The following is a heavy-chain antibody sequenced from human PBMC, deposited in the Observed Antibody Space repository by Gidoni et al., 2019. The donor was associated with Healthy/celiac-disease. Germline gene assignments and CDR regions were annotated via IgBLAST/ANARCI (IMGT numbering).Heavy chain of an antibody. J-gene: IGHJ3*02. CDR2: ISSSSSTI. CDR1: GLPFGSYS. Sequence: EVQLVESGGGLVQPGGSLRLPWSAHGLPFGSYSMNWVRQAPGKGLEWVSYISSSSSTIYYADSVKGRFTISRDNAKNSLYLQMNSLRAEDTAVYYCATSGPHYYDRYAFDIWGQGTMVTVSS. D-gene: IGHD3-22*01. V-gene: IGHV3-48*01. CDR3: ATSGPHYYDRYAFDI.